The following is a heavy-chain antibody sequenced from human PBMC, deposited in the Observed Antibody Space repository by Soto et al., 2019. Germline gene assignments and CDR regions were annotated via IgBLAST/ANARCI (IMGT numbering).Heavy chain of an antibody. V-gene: IGHV4-39*01. CDR2: IYYSGST. J-gene: IGHJ5*02. Sequence: QLQLQESGPGLVKPSETLSLTCTVSGGSISSSSYYWGWIRQPPGKGLEWIGSIYYSGSTYYNPSLKSRVTISVDTSKNQFSLKLSSVTAADTAVYYCARHLVDTAMAPLGFDPWGQGTLVTVSS. CDR1: GGSISSSSYY. CDR3: ARHLVDTAMAPLGFDP. D-gene: IGHD5-18*01.